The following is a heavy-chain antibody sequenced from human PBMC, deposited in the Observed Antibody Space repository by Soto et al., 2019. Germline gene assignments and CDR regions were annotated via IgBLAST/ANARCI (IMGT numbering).Heavy chain of an antibody. CDR3: ARDGDGYPA. CDR2: IKQDGSEK. J-gene: IGHJ5*02. V-gene: IGHV3-7*01. Sequence: PGGSLRLSCAASGFTFSRNWMSWVRQAPGKGLEWVTNIKQDGSEKYYADAVKGRFTLSRDNVENSLYLQMNSLRAEDTAVYYYARDGDGYPAWGQGTLVTVSS. CDR1: GFTFSRNW. D-gene: IGHD1-1*01.